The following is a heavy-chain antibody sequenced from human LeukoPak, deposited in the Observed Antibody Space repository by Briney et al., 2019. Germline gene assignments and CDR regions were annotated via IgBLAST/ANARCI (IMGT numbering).Heavy chain of an antibody. CDR2: IYHSGST. D-gene: IGHD3-22*01. CDR1: GGSISSGGYS. V-gene: IGHV4-30-2*01. CDR3: VRAPDYYDSSGYLDY. Sequence: SETLSLTCAVSGGSISSGGYSWSWIRQPPGKGLEWIGYIYHSGSTYYNPSLKSRVTISVDRSKNQFSLKLSSVTAADTAVYYCVRAPDYYDSSGYLDYWGQGTLVTVSS. J-gene: IGHJ4*02.